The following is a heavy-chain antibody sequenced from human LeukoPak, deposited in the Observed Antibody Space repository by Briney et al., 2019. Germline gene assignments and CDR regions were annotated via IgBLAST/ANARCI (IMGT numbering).Heavy chain of an antibody. V-gene: IGHV4-39*02. CDR3: ARDPVVVPAAKNYYYYYMDV. J-gene: IGHJ6*03. CDR1: GGSISSSSYY. D-gene: IGHD2-2*01. CDR2: IYYSGSSGTT. Sequence: SETLSLTCTVSGGSISSSSYYWGYIRQPPGKGLEWIGTIYYSGSSGTTYYNPSLKSRVTISVDASKNQFSLKLSSVTAADTAVYYCARDPVVVPAAKNYYYYYMDVWGKGTTVTVSS.